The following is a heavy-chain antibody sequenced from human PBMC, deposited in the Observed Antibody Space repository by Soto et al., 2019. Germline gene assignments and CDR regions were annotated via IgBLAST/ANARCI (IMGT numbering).Heavy chain of an antibody. CDR3: VRVAGSSSWYETDS. CDR2: SYHGASS. Sequence: ETLSLTCAVSGYSISSGYYWGWIRQPPGKGLEWIGTSYHGASSYYNPSLRSRITISLDTSNNQFSLKLSSVTAADTAVYFCVRVAGSSSWYETDSWRAGTLVTVSS. V-gene: IGHV4-38-2*01. D-gene: IGHD6-13*01. CDR1: GYSISSGYY. J-gene: IGHJ4*02.